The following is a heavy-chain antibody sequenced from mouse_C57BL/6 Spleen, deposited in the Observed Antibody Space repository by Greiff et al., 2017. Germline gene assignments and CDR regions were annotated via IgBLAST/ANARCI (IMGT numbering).Heavy chain of an antibody. J-gene: IGHJ4*01. CDR1: GYTFTSYW. CDR3: ARGSNYGPYAMDY. D-gene: IGHD2-5*01. V-gene: IGHV1-69*01. Sequence: QVQLQQPGAELVMPGASVKLSCKASGYTFTSYWMHWVKQRPGQGLEWIGEIDPSDSYTNYNQKFKGKSTLTVDKSSSTAYMQLSSLTSEDSAVYYGARGSNYGPYAMDYWGQGTSVTVSS. CDR2: IDPSDSYT.